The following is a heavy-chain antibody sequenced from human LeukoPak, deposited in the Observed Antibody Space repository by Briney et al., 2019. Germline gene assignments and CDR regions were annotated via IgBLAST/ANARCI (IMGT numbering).Heavy chain of an antibody. CDR3: ARGIAVAGPRVSLNHYYYYYMDV. V-gene: IGHV3-30*02. CDR1: GFTFSSYG. J-gene: IGHJ6*03. CDR2: IRYDGSNK. D-gene: IGHD6-19*01. Sequence: GGSLRLSCAASGFTFSSYGMHWVRQAPGKGLEWVAFIRYDGSNKYYADSVKGRFTISRDNSKNTLYLQMNSLRAEDTAVYYCARGIAVAGPRVSLNHYYYYYMDVWGRGTTVTVSS.